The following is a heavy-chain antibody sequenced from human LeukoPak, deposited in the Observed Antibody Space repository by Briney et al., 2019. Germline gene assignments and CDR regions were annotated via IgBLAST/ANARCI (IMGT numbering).Heavy chain of an antibody. CDR2: ISSSNGRT. Sequence: PGGSPRLSCAASVFTFCSYAMRWVRQAPGKGLECVSAISSSNGRTYYADSVKGRLTISRDNSKNALYLQMNSLRAEDTAVYFRAKPMATIKSFDYWGQGTLVTVSS. CDR1: VFTFCSYA. D-gene: IGHD5-24*01. J-gene: IGHJ4*02. CDR3: AKPMATIKSFDY. V-gene: IGHV3-23*01.